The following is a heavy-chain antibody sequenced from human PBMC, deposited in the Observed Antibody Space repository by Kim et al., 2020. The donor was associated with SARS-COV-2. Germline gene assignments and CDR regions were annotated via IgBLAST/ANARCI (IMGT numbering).Heavy chain of an antibody. CDR1: GFTFTSSA. J-gene: IGHJ6*02. V-gene: IGHV1-58*02. CDR3: AADRDQPQGNYYYGMDV. CDR2: IVVGSGNT. D-gene: IGHD2-2*01. Sequence: ASVKVSCKASGFTFTSSAMQWVRQARGQRLEWIGWIVVGSGNTNYAQKFQERVTITRDMSTSTAYMELSSLRSEDTAVYYCAADRDQPQGNYYYGMDVWGQGTTVTVSS.